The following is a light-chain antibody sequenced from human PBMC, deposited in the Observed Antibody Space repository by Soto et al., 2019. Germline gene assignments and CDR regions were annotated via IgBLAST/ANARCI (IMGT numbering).Light chain of an antibody. V-gene: IGKV1-6*01. CDR2: AAS. CDR1: QGIGSA. J-gene: IGKJ1*01. Sequence: AAHLTRSPSSLSSSVGYIFTISCRASQGIGSALAWYQQKPGKAPKVLIYAASSLQSGVPSRFSGSGSGTDFTLTISSLQPEDFATYYCLQDYNYPKTFGQGTKVDIK. CDR3: LQDYNYPKT.